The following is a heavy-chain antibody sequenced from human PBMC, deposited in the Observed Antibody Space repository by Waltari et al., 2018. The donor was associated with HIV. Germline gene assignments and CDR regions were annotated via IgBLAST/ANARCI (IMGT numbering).Heavy chain of an antibody. V-gene: IGHV1-8*01. D-gene: IGHD3-16*01. CDR1: GYTFTNHD. Sequence: QVQLVQSGAEVKKPGASVKVSCRTSGYTFTNHDINWVRQAAGQGLEWMGWMNPNSGNTGVAQNFQGRVTMTRNSSISTAYMELRSLKSEDTALYYCARSLTSRPGYGGVMAFWGQGSLVTVSS. J-gene: IGHJ4*02. CDR3: ARSLTSRPGYGGVMAF. CDR2: MNPNSGNT.